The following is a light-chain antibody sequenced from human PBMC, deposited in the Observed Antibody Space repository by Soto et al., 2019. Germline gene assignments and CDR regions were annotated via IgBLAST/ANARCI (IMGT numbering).Light chain of an antibody. J-gene: IGKJ4*01. CDR3: QQYNSYSAT. Sequence: DIQMTQSPSTLSASVGDRVTITCRASQSISSWLAWYQQKPGKAPNLLIHDASNLESGVPPRFSGSGSGTEFTLTISSLQPDDFATYYCQQYNSYSATFGGGTKVEIK. CDR2: DAS. CDR1: QSISSW. V-gene: IGKV1-5*01.